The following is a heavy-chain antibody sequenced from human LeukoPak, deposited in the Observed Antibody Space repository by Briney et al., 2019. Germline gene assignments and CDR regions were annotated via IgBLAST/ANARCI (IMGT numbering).Heavy chain of an antibody. CDR1: GYTFTSYG. Sequence: ASVKVSCKASGYTFTSYGISWVRQAPGRGLEWMGWISAYNGNTNYAQKLQGRVTMTTGTSTSTAYMELRSLRSDDTAVYYCARSGDGWGPEDYWGQGTLVTVSS. CDR2: ISAYNGNT. J-gene: IGHJ4*02. V-gene: IGHV1-18*01. CDR3: ARSGDGWGPEDY. D-gene: IGHD2-21*02.